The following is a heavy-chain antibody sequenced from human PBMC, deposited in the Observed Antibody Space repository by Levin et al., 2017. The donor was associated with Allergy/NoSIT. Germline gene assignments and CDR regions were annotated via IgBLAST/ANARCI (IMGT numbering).Heavy chain of an antibody. CDR3: VPATALYCSGGTCDP. Sequence: SGESLKISCVVSGLTYSSHWMHWVRQAPGKGLVWVSRVSGDGSSTSYADSVKGRFTISRDNAKRILYLQMNGLRVDDTAVYFCVPATALYCSGGTCDPWGQGTLVTVSS. V-gene: IGHV3-74*01. CDR1: GLTYSSHW. D-gene: IGHD2-15*01. CDR2: VSGDGSST. J-gene: IGHJ5*02.